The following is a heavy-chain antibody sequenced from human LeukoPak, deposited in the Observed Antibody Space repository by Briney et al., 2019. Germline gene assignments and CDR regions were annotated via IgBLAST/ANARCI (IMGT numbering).Heavy chain of an antibody. J-gene: IGHJ4*02. D-gene: IGHD6-13*01. Sequence: ASVKVSCKASGYTFTSYDINWVRQATGQGLEWMGWMNPNSGNTGYAQKFQGRVTITRNTSISTAYMELSSLRSEDTAVYYCGRDSAPSSSWYNIDYWGQGSLVTVSS. CDR1: GYTFTSYD. CDR3: GRDSAPSSSWYNIDY. V-gene: IGHV1-8*03. CDR2: MNPNSGNT.